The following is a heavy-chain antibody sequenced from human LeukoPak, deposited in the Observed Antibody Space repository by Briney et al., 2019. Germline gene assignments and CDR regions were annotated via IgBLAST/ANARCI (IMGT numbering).Heavy chain of an antibody. CDR2: IYYSGST. J-gene: IGHJ4*02. CDR1: GGSISSYY. D-gene: IGHD2-15*01. V-gene: IGHV4-59*12. CDR3: ARLGGVVVPATGFDF. Sequence: KPSETLSLTCTVSGGSISSYYWSWIRQPPGKGLEWIGYIYYSGSTNYNPSLKSRVTISVDKSKNQFSLRLRSVTAADTAVYYCARLGGVVVPATGFDFWGQGMLVTVSS.